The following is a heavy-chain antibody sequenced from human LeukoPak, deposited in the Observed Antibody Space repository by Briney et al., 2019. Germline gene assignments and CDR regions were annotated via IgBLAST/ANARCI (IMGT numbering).Heavy chain of an antibody. Sequence: SETLSLTCTVSGGSISSGDYYWSWIRQPAGKGLEWIGRIYTSGSTNYNPSLKSRVTISVDTSKNQFSLKLSSVTAADTAVYYCARGYYGVFDYWGQGTLVTVSS. J-gene: IGHJ4*02. CDR3: ARGYYGVFDY. V-gene: IGHV4-61*02. CDR1: GGSISSGDYY. D-gene: IGHD3-16*01. CDR2: IYTSGST.